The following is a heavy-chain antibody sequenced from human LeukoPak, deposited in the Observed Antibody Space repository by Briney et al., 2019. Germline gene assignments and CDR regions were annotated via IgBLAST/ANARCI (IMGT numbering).Heavy chain of an antibody. Sequence: GGSLRLSCAASGFIFSDYNMHWVRHVPGKGLEWVSIISGDGGRTSYADSVKGRVTISRDNSKNSLYLQMNSLRTEDTAFYYCAKDVSGSIDSWGQGTLVTVSS. J-gene: IGHJ4*02. CDR3: AKDVSGSIDS. D-gene: IGHD5/OR15-5a*01. V-gene: IGHV3-43*02. CDR1: GFIFSDYN. CDR2: ISGDGGRT.